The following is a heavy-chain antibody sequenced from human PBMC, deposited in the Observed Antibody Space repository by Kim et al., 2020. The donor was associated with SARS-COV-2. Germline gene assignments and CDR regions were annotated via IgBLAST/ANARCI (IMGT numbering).Heavy chain of an antibody. CDR2: ISYDGSNK. CDR3: AKDQFPSRITMVRGDPYYYSYGMDV. Sequence: GGSLRLSCAASGFTFSSYGMHWVRQAPGKGLEWVAVISYDGSNKYYADSVKGRFTISRDNSKNTLYLQMNSLRAEDTAVYYCAKDQFPSRITMVRGDPYYYSYGMDVWGQGTTVTVSS. CDR1: GFTFSSYG. D-gene: IGHD3-10*01. V-gene: IGHV3-30*18. J-gene: IGHJ6*02.